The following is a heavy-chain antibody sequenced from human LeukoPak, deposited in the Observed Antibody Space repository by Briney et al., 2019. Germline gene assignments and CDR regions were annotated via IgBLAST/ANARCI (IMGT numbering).Heavy chain of an antibody. CDR2: IKEDGSEK. CDR1: EFTYSIYW. J-gene: IGHJ4*02. CDR3: ARAPRAVAGDY. V-gene: IGHV3-7*01. D-gene: IGHD6-19*01. Sequence: PGGSLRLSCAASEFTYSIYWMSWVRQAPGKGLEWVANIKEDGSEKYYVDSVKGRFTISRDNTKNSVYLQMSSLRAEDTAVYYCARAPRAVAGDYWGQGTLVTVSS.